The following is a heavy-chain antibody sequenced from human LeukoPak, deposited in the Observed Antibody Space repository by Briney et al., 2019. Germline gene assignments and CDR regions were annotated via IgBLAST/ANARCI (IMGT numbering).Heavy chain of an antibody. Sequence: ASVKVSCKASGYTFTSYDINWVRQATGQGLEWMGWMNSNSGNTGYAQKFQGRVTMTRNTSISTAYMELSSLRSEDTAVYYCARWYYDFWSGYYDYYYYGMDVWGQGTTVTVSS. V-gene: IGHV1-8*01. CDR1: GYTFTSYD. CDR2: MNSNSGNT. J-gene: IGHJ6*02. D-gene: IGHD3-3*01. CDR3: ARWYYDFWSGYYDYYYYGMDV.